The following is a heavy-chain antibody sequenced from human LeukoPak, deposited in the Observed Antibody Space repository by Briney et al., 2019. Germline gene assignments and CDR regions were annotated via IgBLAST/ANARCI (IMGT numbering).Heavy chain of an antibody. CDR2: IYYSGTT. V-gene: IGHV4-30-4*08. D-gene: IGHD2-21*02. CDR1: GGSINSGDYY. J-gene: IGHJ6*03. Sequence: SQTLSLTCTVSGGSINSGDYYWSWIRQPPGEGLEWIGYIYYSGTTYYNPSLKSRVTISVDTSKNQSSLKLSSVTAADTAVYYCARVTSMTVYYYYYMDVWGKGTTVTVSS. CDR3: ARVTSMTVYYYYYMDV.